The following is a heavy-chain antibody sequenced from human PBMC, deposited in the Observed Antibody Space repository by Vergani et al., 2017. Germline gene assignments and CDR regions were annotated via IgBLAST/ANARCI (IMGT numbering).Heavy chain of an antibody. CDR1: GYTFSTYG. CDR2: LSASDRRT. J-gene: IGHJ4*02. CDR3: ARSRYDSSGFSTIFRY. V-gene: IGHV3-23*04. Sequence: VQLVQSGAEVKKPGASVKVSCKASGYTFSTYGISWVRQAPGKGLEWVSTLSASDRRTHYADSVKGRFTISRDNSRNTLFLQMNSLRVEDTAVYYCARSRYDSSGFSTIFRYWGQGTRVTVS. D-gene: IGHD3-22*01.